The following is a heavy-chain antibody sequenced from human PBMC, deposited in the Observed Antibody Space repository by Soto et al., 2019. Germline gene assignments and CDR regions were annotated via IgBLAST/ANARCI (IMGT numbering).Heavy chain of an antibody. Sequence: QVQQVQSGAEVKKPGASVKVSCKASGYTFTHYHITWVRQAPGLGLEWMGWISAYNNNTSYAQKLQGRATMTTDTSTSTAYMELRSLRSDDTAVYYCAREDRGPAYYWGQGTLVTVSS. CDR1: GYTFTHYH. D-gene: IGHD3-10*01. CDR3: AREDRGPAYY. CDR2: ISAYNNNT. V-gene: IGHV1-18*01. J-gene: IGHJ4*02.